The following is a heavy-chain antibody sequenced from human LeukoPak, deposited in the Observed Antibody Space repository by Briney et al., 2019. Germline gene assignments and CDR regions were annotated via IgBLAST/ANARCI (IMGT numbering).Heavy chain of an antibody. D-gene: IGHD1-20*01. J-gene: IGHJ6*02. CDR1: GFIFNNHW. CDR3: ARYNMDV. CDR2: INEAGSER. Sequence: PGGSLRLSCAASGFIFNNHWMIWVRQSPGKGLEWVANINEAGSERYYPDSVKGRFTVSRDNAENSLYLQMNSLRVEDTGVYYCARYNMDVWGQATTVTVSS. V-gene: IGHV3-7*01.